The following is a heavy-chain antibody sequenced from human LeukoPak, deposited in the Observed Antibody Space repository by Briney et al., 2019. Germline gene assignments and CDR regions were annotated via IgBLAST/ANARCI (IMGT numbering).Heavy chain of an antibody. Sequence: SENLPLTGAFNRGSFSDHYWSWIRQPPGTGLELIGEINDSRSTHYNPCLKSRATISVDTSNNQVSLKMNSVTAADTAVYYCASPTLGSADFWGQGTLVTVSS. CDR3: ASPTLGSADF. CDR1: RGSFSDHY. CDR2: INDSRST. V-gene: IGHV4-34*01. D-gene: IGHD3-16*01. J-gene: IGHJ4*02.